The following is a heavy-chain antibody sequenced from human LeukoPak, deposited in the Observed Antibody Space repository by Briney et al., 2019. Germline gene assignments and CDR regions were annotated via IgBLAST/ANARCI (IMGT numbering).Heavy chain of an antibody. CDR3: ARESVSDAFDI. Sequence: PGGSLRLSCAASGFTFSKAWMSWVRQAPGKGLEWVANIKQDGSEKYYVDSVKGRFTISRDNAKNSLYLQMNSLRAEDTAVYYCARESVSDAFDIWAKGQWSPSLQ. CDR1: GFTFSKAW. CDR2: IKQDGSEK. D-gene: IGHD3-16*02. J-gene: IGHJ3*02. V-gene: IGHV3-7*01.